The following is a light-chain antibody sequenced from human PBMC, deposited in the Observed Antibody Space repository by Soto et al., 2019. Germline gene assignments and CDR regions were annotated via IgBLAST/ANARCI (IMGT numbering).Light chain of an antibody. CDR3: QQYNSYSPT. CDR2: KAS. Sequence: DIQMTQSPSTLSASVGDRVTMTSRASQSISVWLAWYQQKAGKAPNLLIYKASRLESGVPSRFSGSGSETEFTLTISGLQPGDSATYYCQQYNSYSPTFGQGTKVDIK. J-gene: IGKJ1*01. V-gene: IGKV1-5*03. CDR1: QSISVW.